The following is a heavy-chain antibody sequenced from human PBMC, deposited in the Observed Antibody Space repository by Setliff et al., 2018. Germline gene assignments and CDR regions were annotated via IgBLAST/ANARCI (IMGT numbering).Heavy chain of an antibody. CDR1: GYTFTGYY. CDR2: INPNSGGT. V-gene: IGHV1-2*02. J-gene: IGHJ5*02. Sequence: ASVKVSCKASGYTFTGYYMHWVRQAPGQGLEWMGWINPNSGGTNPAQKFQGRVTMTSETSISIVYMDLTRLTSDDTAVYYCAQTKGFVDGYLDPWGQGTLVTVSS. D-gene: IGHD2-21*02. CDR3: AQTKGFVDGYLDP.